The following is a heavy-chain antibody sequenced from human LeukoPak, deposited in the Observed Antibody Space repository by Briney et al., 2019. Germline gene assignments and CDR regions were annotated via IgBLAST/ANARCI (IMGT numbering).Heavy chain of an antibody. V-gene: IGHV3-30*18. CDR1: GFTFSSYG. D-gene: IGHD4/OR15-4a*01. CDR3: AKVAPRREDYYYFDY. J-gene: IGHJ4*02. Sequence: GRSLRLSCAAPGFTFSSYGMHWVRQAPGKGLEWVAVISYDGSNKYYADSVKGRFTISRDNSKNTLYLQMSSLRAEDTAVYYCAKVAPRREDYYYFDYWGQGTLVTVSS. CDR2: ISYDGSNK.